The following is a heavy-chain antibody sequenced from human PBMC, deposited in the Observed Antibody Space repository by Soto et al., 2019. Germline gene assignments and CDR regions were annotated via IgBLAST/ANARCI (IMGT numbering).Heavy chain of an antibody. V-gene: IGHV3-7*01. CDR2: IKQDGSEK. Sequence: GSLRLSCAASGFTFSSYWMSWVRQAPGKGLEWVANIKQDGSEKYYVDSVKGRFTISRDNAKNSLYLQMNSLRAEDTAVYYCARDPGYYYYFWGSYYQYYFDYWGQGTLV. D-gene: IGHD3-16*01. CDR3: ARDPGYYYYFWGSYYQYYFDY. CDR1: GFTFSSYW. J-gene: IGHJ4*02.